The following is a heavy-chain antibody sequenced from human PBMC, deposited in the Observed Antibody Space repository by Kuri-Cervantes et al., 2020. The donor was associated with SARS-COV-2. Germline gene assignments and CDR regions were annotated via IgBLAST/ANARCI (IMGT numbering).Heavy chain of an antibody. CDR2: VYTSGRT. Sequence: SETLSLTCTVSGGPISSGSYYWSWIRQPAGKGREWIGRVYTSGRTYYNPSLTSPVTISVDTSKNQFSLKLSSVTAADTAVYYCARDWCSGTICYGAEWFDPWGQGTLVTVSS. CDR3: ARDWCSGTICYGAEWFDP. V-gene: IGHV4-61*02. CDR1: GGPISSGSYY. J-gene: IGHJ5*02. D-gene: IGHD2-2*01.